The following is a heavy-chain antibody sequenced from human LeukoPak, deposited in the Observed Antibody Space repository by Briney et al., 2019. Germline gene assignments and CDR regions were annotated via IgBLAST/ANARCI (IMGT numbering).Heavy chain of an antibody. J-gene: IGHJ4*02. CDR3: ARQWNRRAAALDY. V-gene: IGHV4-59*08. CDR1: GGSISSYY. Sequence: SQTLSLTCTVSGGSISSYYWSWIRQPPGKGLELIGYIYYSGSTNYNPSLQSRVTISIDTSKNQFSLKLSSVTAADTAVYYCARQWNRRAAALDYWGQGTLVTVSS. CDR2: IYYSGST. D-gene: IGHD6-13*01.